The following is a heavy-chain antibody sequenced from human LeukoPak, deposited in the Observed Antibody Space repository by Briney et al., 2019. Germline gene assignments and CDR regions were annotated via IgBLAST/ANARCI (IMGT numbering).Heavy chain of an antibody. V-gene: IGHV3-23*01. Sequence: GGSLRLSCAASGYTFSSYAMSWVRQAPGKGLDWVSAISGSGGSTYYADSVKGRFTISRDNSKNTLYLQMNSLRAEDTAVYYCAKRRTRYDSSGYPDYWGQGTLVTVSS. CDR2: ISGSGGST. J-gene: IGHJ4*02. D-gene: IGHD3-22*01. CDR1: GYTFSSYA. CDR3: AKRRTRYDSSGYPDY.